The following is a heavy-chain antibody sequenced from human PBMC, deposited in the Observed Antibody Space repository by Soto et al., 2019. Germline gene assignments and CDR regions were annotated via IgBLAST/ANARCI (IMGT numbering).Heavy chain of an antibody. J-gene: IGHJ6*02. D-gene: IGHD6-13*01. CDR1: GYSFTSYW. Sequence: GESLKISCKGSGYSFTSYWIGWVRQMPGKGLEWMGIIYPGDSDTRYSPSFQGQVTISADKSISTAYLQWSSLKASDTAMYYCARRTLSSRWYGYYYGMDVWGQGTTVTVSS. CDR2: IYPGDSDT. V-gene: IGHV5-51*01. CDR3: ARRTLSSRWYGYYYGMDV.